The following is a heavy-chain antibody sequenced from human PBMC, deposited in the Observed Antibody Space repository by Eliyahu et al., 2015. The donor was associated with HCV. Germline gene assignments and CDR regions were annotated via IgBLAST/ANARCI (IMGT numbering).Heavy chain of an antibody. D-gene: IGHD2/OR15-2a*01. CDR3: AKVLFSREFHY. CDR2: ISGSAGST. Sequence: EVQLLESGGGLVQPGGSLXLSCAASGFTFSSYVMNWVRQAPGKGLEWVSSISGSAGSTYYADSVKGRFTISRDNSENTLYLQMNSLRADDTAVYYCAKVLFSREFHYWGQGTLVTVSS. V-gene: IGHV3-23*01. J-gene: IGHJ4*02. CDR1: GFTFSSYV.